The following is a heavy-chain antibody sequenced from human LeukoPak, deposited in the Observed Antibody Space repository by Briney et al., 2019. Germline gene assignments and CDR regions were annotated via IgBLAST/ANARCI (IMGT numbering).Heavy chain of an antibody. CDR3: AKRGGFGANAFYYFDY. V-gene: IGHV1-69*05. CDR2: IITIFGAP. CDR1: GGTFSNFA. Sequence: SVKVSCKASGGTFSNFAFSWVRQAPGQGLEWVGGIITIFGAPIYAQKFPGRVTITTDDSTSTVYMGLSSLKSEDTAVYYCAKRGGFGANAFYYFDYWGQGTLVIVSS. D-gene: IGHD4/OR15-4a*01. J-gene: IGHJ4*02.